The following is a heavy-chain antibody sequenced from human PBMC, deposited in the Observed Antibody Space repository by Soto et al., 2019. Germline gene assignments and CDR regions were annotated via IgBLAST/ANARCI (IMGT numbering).Heavy chain of an antibody. CDR1: CGSIISYY. CDR2: IFYGGGT. J-gene: IGHJ4*02. V-gene: IGHV4-59*01. CDR3: ARHSEAGDY. Sequence: SAALCLTSTGSCGSIISYYWMWIRQPPGKGLEWIGHIFYGGGTNYNPSLKSRVTISVDTSRNQFSLKLSSVTAADTAVYYCARHSEAGDYWGQGTLVTVSS. D-gene: IGHD3-10*01.